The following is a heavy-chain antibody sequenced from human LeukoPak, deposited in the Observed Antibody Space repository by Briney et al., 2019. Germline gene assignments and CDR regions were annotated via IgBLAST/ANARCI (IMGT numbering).Heavy chain of an antibody. Sequence: PSETLSLTCAVYGGSFTDYYWNWIRQPPGKGLEWIGEINHSGITHYNPSLKSRVTISADTSKNQFSLKLNSATAADTAVYYCATVPSMIGLRDSQTKDAFDIWGQGTMVTVSS. V-gene: IGHV4-34*01. CDR3: ATVPSMIGLRDSQTKDAFDI. CDR1: GGSFTDYY. D-gene: IGHD3-22*01. J-gene: IGHJ3*02. CDR2: INHSGIT.